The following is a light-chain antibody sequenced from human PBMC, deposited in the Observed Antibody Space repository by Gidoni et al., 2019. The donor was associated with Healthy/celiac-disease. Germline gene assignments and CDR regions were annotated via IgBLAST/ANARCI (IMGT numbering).Light chain of an antibody. V-gene: IGKV3-15*01. J-gene: IGKJ1*01. CDR2: GAS. CDR3: QQYNNGPRT. Sequence: DIVMTQSPATLSVSPGERATLSCRASQSVSNNLAWYQQKPGQAPRLLIYGASTRATGIPARFSGSGSGTEFTLTISSLQSEDFAVYYCQQYNNGPRTFGQGTKVEIK. CDR1: QSVSNN.